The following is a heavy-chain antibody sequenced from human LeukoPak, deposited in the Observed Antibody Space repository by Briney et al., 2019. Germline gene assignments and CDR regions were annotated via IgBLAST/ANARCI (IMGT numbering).Heavy chain of an antibody. CDR2: IKEDGSEK. CDR1: GFTFSNYW. V-gene: IGHV3-7*01. J-gene: IGHJ4*02. CDR3: ASGRQLGY. Sequence: GGSLSLSCAASGFTFSNYWMGWVRQAPGKGLEWVANIKEDGSEKYYVDSVKGRFTISRDNARNSLYLQMNSLRAEDTAVYYCASGRQLGYWGQGTLVTVSS. D-gene: IGHD6-13*01.